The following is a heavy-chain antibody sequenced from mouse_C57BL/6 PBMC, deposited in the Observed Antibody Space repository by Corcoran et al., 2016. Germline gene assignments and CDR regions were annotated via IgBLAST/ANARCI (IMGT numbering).Heavy chain of an antibody. CDR1: GYAFSSYW. D-gene: IGHD1-1*01. CDR2: IYPGDGDT. Sequence: QVQLQQSGAELVKPGASVKISYKASGYAFSSYWMNWVKQRPGKGLEWIGQIYPGDGDTNYNGKFKGKATLTADKSSSTAYMQLSSLTSEDSAVYFCARLDYGSSHYAMDYWGQGTSVTVSS. V-gene: IGHV1-80*01. J-gene: IGHJ4*01. CDR3: ARLDYGSSHYAMDY.